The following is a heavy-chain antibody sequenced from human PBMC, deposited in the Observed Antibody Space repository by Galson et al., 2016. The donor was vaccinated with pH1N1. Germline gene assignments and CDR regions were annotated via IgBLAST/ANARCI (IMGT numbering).Heavy chain of an antibody. CDR2: INTDTGNP. CDR1: GYTFTHYA. D-gene: IGHD3-3*01. V-gene: IGHV7-4-1*02. CDR3: GREGLSGVATDF. Sequence: SVKVSCKASGYTFTHYAVNWVRQAPGQGLEWMGWINTDTGNPTYAQGFTGRFVFSLDTSVNTTYLQINSLKVEDTAVYYWGREGLSGVATDFWGQGTLVTVAS. J-gene: IGHJ4*02.